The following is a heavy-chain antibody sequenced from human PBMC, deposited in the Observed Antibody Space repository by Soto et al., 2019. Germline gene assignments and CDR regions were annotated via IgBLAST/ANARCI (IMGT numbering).Heavy chain of an antibody. V-gene: IGHV4-61*01. CDR1: GGSVSSGSYY. D-gene: IGHD4-17*01. CDR3: ARDRYGDYVYGMDV. Sequence: TSETLSLTCTVSGGSVSSGSYYWSWIRQPPGKGLEWIGYIYYSGSTNYNPSLKSRVTISVDTSKNQFSLKLSSVTAADTAVYYCARDRYGDYVYGMDVWGQGTTVTVSS. J-gene: IGHJ6*02. CDR2: IYYSGST.